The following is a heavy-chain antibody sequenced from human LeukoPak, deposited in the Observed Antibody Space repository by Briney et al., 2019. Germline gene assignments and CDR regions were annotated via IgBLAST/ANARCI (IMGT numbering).Heavy chain of an antibody. V-gene: IGHV4-59*08. CDR1: GGSISSYY. CDR3: ARRRLGSYDLDY. D-gene: IGHD2-15*01. J-gene: IGHJ4*02. Sequence: SETLSLTCTVSGGSISSYYWTWIRQPPGKGLEYIGYISYSGSTNYNPSLKSRVTISVDTSKNQFSLMLSSVTAADSAVYYCARRRLGSYDLDYWGKGTLVTASS. CDR2: ISYSGST.